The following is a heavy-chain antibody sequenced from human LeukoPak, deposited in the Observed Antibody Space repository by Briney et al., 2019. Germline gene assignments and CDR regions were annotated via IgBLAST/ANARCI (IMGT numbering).Heavy chain of an antibody. CDR1: GYTFTGYY. CDR2: INPNSGGT. J-gene: IGHJ4*02. D-gene: IGHD3-10*01. CDR3: ARESAVPGVFDY. Sequence: ASVKVSCKASGYTFTGYYMHWVRQAPGQGLEWVGWINPNSGGTNYAQKFQGRVTMTRDTSISTAYMELSRLRSEDTAVYYCARESAVPGVFDYWGQGTLVTVSS. V-gene: IGHV1-2*02.